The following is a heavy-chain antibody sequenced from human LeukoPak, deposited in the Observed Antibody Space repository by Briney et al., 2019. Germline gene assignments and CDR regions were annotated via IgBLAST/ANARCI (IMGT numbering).Heavy chain of an antibody. CDR3: ARVGAPGRGAFDI. J-gene: IGHJ3*02. CDR2: IYYSGST. Sequence: SETLSLTCTVSGGSISSYYWSWIRKPPGKGLEWIGYIYYSGSTNYNPSLKSRVTISVDTSKNQFSLKLRSVTAADTAVYYCARVGAPGRGAFDIWGQGTMVTVSS. V-gene: IGHV4-59*08. CDR1: GGSISSYY. D-gene: IGHD2-2*01.